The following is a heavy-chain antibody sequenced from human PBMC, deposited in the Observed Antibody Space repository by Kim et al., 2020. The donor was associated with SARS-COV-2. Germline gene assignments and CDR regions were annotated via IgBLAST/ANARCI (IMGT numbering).Heavy chain of an antibody. J-gene: IGHJ6*02. V-gene: IGHV4-59*01. CDR3: ARDSITKYYYYGMDV. D-gene: IGHD3-10*01. CDR1: GGSISSYY. CDR2: IYYSGST. Sequence: SETLSLTCTVSGGSISSYYWSWIRQPPGKGLEWIGYIYYSGSTNYNPSLKSRVTISVDTSKNQFSLKLSSVTAADTAVYYCARDSITKYYYYGMDVWGQGTTVTVSS.